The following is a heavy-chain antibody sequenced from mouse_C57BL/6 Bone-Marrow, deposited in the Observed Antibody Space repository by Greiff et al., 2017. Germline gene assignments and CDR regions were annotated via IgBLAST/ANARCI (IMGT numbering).Heavy chain of an antibody. CDR3: ARYSDYGSSDAMDY. D-gene: IGHD1-1*01. Sequence: LVESGAELVRPGSSVKLSCKDSYFAFMASAMHWVKQRPGHGLEWIGSFTMYSDATEYSENFKGKATLTADTSSSTAYMELSSLTSEDSAVYYCARYSDYGSSDAMDYWGQGTSVTGSS. CDR1: YFAFMASA. V-gene: IGHV1-49*01. J-gene: IGHJ4*01. CDR2: FTMYSDAT.